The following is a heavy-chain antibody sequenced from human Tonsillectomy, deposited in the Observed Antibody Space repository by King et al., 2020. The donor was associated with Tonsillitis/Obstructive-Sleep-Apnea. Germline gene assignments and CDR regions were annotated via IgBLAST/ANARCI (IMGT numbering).Heavy chain of an antibody. Sequence: VQLVESGGGLVQPGGSLRLSCAASGFTFNIYSMKWVRQASGKGLEWVSYITSGRSTIYYADSVKGRFTISRYNAKNSLSLKMNSLRDEDTAVYYCARTSRDYGGNSFQAEGFDIWGQGTMVTVSS. V-gene: IGHV3-48*02. CDR1: GFTFNIYS. D-gene: IGHD4-23*01. J-gene: IGHJ3*02. CDR3: ARTSRDYGGNSFQAEGFDI. CDR2: ITSGRSTI.